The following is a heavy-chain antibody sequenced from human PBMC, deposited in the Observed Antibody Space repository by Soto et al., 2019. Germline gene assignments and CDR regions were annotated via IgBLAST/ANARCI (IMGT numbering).Heavy chain of an antibody. J-gene: IGHJ4*02. Sequence: QLQLQESGPGLVKPSETLSLTCSVSDDSINSAKYYWGWIRQPPGKGLEWIGSIYYRGNAYYNPSLQTRITIPLDKSNSQFSLKLNSVTAADSAVYFCARLEGLATISYYFDFWGPGALVTVSS. CDR3: ARLEGLATISYYFDF. V-gene: IGHV4-39*01. D-gene: IGHD5-12*01. CDR2: IYYRGNA. CDR1: DDSINSAKYY.